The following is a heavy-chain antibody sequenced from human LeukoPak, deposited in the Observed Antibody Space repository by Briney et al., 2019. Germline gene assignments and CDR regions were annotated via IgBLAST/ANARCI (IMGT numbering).Heavy chain of an antibody. D-gene: IGHD2-8*01. CDR2: ISSSSSYI. V-gene: IGHV3-21*01. CDR1: GFTFSSYS. CDR3: ARATNGDFDY. Sequence: PGGPLRLSCAASGFTFSSYSMNWVRQAPGKGLEWVPSISSSSSYIYYADSVKGRFTISRDNAKNSLYLQMNSLRAENTAVYYCARATNGDFDYWGQGTLVTVSS. J-gene: IGHJ4*02.